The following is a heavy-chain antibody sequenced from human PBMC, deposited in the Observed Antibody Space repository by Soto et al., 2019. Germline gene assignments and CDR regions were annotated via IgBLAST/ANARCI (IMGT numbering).Heavy chain of an antibody. CDR2: ISAYNGNT. V-gene: IGHV1-18*01. CDR1: GYTFTSYG. D-gene: IGHD5-18*01. Sequence: QVQLVQSGAEVKKPGASVKVSCKASGYTFTSYGISWVRQAPGQGLEWMGWISAYNGNTNYAQKLQGRVTMTTDTXTXTXXMELRRLRADDTTVYYCARDEAQWIQFLNVLPFDYWGQGTLVTVSS. CDR3: ARDEAQWIQFLNVLPFDY. J-gene: IGHJ4*02.